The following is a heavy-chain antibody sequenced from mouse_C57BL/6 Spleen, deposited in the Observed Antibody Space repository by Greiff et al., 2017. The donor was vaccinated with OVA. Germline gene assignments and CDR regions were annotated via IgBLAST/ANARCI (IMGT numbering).Heavy chain of an antibody. CDR2: ISSGSSTI. Sequence: EVKLMESGGGLVKPGGSLKLSCAASGFTFSDYGMHWVRQAPEKGLEWVAYISSGSSTIYYADTVKGRFTISRDNAKNTLFLQMTSLRSEDTAMYYCARDEASNLRMDYWGQGTSVTVSS. J-gene: IGHJ4*01. D-gene: IGHD2-5*01. CDR3: ARDEASNLRMDY. V-gene: IGHV5-17*01. CDR1: GFTFSDYG.